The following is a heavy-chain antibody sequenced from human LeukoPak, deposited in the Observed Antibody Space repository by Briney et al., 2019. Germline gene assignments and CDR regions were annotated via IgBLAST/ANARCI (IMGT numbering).Heavy chain of an antibody. J-gene: IGHJ4*02. Sequence: TGGSLRLSCVASGFTFSSYAMSWVRQAPGKGLEWVSAISSSGGSTYYADSVKGRFTISRDNSKNTLHLQMNSLRAEDTAVYYCAKKARESGPLDYWGQGTLVTVSS. CDR1: GFTFSSYA. CDR2: ISSSGGST. D-gene: IGHD5-12*01. V-gene: IGHV3-23*01. CDR3: AKKARESGPLDY.